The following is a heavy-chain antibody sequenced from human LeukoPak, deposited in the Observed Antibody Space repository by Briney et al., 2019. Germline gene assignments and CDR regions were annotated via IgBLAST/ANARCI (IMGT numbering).Heavy chain of an antibody. CDR3: AELGITMIGGV. Sequence: GGSLRLSCAASGFTFSDYAMSWVRQAPGKGLEWVSAISGSGGSTYYADSVKGRFTISRDNSKNSLYLQMNSLRAEDTAVYYCAELGITMIGGVWGKGTTVTISS. J-gene: IGHJ6*04. CDR2: ISGSGGST. D-gene: IGHD3-10*02. V-gene: IGHV3-23*01. CDR1: GFTFSDYA.